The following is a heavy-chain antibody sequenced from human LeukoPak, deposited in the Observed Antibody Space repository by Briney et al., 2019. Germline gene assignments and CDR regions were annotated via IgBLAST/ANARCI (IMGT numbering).Heavy chain of an antibody. Sequence: GGSLRLSCAASGFMLSSHWMSWVRQAPGKGLEWVANIKQDGTEEYYLDSVKGRFTISRDNAKNSLYLQMNSLRAEDTAIYYCVRDFSLTRLERPFDYWGQGTLVTVSS. CDR2: IKQDGTEE. V-gene: IGHV3-7*01. D-gene: IGHD1-1*01. CDR1: GFMLSSHW. J-gene: IGHJ4*02. CDR3: VRDFSLTRLERPFDY.